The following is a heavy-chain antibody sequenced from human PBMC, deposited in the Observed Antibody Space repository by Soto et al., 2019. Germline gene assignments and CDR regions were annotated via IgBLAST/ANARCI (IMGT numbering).Heavy chain of an antibody. V-gene: IGHV3-30*18. D-gene: IGHD2-15*01. CDR3: AKDHIVVVVAATYNWFDP. Sequence: GGSLRLSCAASGFTFSSYGMHWVRQAPGKGLEWVAVISYDGSNKYYADSVKGRFTNSRDNSKNTMYLKMNSLIAEDTAVYYCAKDHIVVVVAATYNWFDPWGQGTLVTVSS. J-gene: IGHJ5*02. CDR1: GFTFSSYG. CDR2: ISYDGSNK.